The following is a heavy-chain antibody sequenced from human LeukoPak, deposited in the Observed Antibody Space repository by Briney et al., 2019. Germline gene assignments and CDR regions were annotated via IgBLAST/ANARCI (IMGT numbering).Heavy chain of an antibody. CDR3: ARDHAAGWELPLNWFDP. D-gene: IGHD1-26*01. Sequence: ASVKVSCKASGYTFTSYYMHWVRQAPGQGLEWMGIINPSGGSTAYAQKFQGRVTMTRDMSTSTASMELRSLRSDDTAVYYCARDHAAGWELPLNWFDPWGQGTLVTVSS. CDR2: INPSGGST. CDR1: GYTFTSYY. J-gene: IGHJ5*02. V-gene: IGHV1-46*01.